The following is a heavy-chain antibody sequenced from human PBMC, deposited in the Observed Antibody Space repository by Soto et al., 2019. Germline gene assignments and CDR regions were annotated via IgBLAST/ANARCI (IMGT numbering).Heavy chain of an antibody. Sequence: QVQLQESGPGLVKPSQTLSLTCTVSGGSINSGGYYWSWIRQYPGKGLEWIGYIYYSGSTYYNPSLKSRVTISVDTSKNQFSLKLSSVTAADTAVYYCARAHDSSGYYAYWGQGTLVTVSS. CDR3: ARAHDSSGYYAY. D-gene: IGHD3-22*01. J-gene: IGHJ4*02. CDR1: GGSINSGGYY. CDR2: IYYSGST. V-gene: IGHV4-31*03.